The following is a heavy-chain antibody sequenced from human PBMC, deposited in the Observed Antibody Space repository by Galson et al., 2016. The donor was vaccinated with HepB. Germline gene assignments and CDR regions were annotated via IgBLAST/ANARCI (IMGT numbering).Heavy chain of an antibody. V-gene: IGHV4-59*01. D-gene: IGHD3-16*01. Sequence: SETLSLTCTVSGSSLTTYYWSWVRQPPGKGLEWIAYFYISGSTNYNPSLKSRVTVSFDTSKNQFSLKLNSLTAADTAVYYCARDAGGPYDLWGRGTLVSVSS. CDR2: FYISGST. CDR3: ARDAGGPYDL. CDR1: GSSLTTYY. J-gene: IGHJ2*01.